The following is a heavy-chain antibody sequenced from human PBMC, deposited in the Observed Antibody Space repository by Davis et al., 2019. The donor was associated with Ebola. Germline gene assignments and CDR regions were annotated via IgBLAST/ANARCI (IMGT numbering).Heavy chain of an antibody. V-gene: IGHV1-18*01. D-gene: IGHD3-10*01. CDR2: ISAYNGNT. J-gene: IGHJ6*04. CDR1: GYTFTSYG. Sequence: ASVKVSCKASGYTFTSYGISWVRQAPGQGLEWLGWISAYNGNTSYAQKFQGRVTMTRDTSTSTVYMELSSLRSEDTAVYYCATLWFGELLGMDVWGKGTTVTVSS. CDR3: ATLWFGELLGMDV.